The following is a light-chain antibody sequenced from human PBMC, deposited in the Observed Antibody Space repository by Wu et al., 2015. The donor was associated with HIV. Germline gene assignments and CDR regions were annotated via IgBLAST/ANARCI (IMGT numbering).Light chain of an antibody. CDR2: DAS. J-gene: IGKJ4*01. CDR1: QNVASY. CDR3: QQYNNWPLT. V-gene: IGKV3-11*01. Sequence: EIVLTQSPATLSLFPGERATLSCRASQNVASYLAWYQQKSGQAPRLLIFDASNRAAGIPARFSGSGSGTDFTLIISSLEPEDSALYYCQQYNNWPLTFGGGTKVEIK.